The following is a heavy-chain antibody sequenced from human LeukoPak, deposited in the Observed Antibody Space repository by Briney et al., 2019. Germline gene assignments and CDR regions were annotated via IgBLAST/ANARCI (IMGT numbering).Heavy chain of an antibody. D-gene: IGHD5-18*01. CDR1: GFTVSSNY. J-gene: IGHJ4*02. CDR3: AIGWGYSYGYPAHY. V-gene: IGHV3-53*01. Sequence: RGGSLRLSCAASGFTVSSNYMSWVRQAPGKGLEWVSVIYSGGSTYYADSVKGRFTISRDNSKNTLYLQMNSLRAEDTAVYYCAIGWGYSYGYPAHYWVQGTLVTVSS. CDR2: IYSGGST.